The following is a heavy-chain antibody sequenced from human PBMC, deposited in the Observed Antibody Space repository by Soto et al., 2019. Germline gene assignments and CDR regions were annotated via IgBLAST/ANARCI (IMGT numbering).Heavy chain of an antibody. CDR2: IYYTGTT. Sequence: SETLSLTCTVSGGAISSSTYHWAWIRQPPGKGLEWIASIYYTGTTYYSPSLKSRVTISVDTSKNHFSLKLSSVTAADTAVYYCSRERESASEHWGQGTLVTVSS. CDR3: SRERESASEH. CDR1: GGAISSSTYH. V-gene: IGHV4-39*02. J-gene: IGHJ4*02.